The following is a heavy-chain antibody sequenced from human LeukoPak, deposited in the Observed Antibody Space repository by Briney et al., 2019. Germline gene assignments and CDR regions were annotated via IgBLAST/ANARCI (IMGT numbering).Heavy chain of an antibody. CDR2: IGTAGDT. D-gene: IGHD5-18*01. Sequence: PGGSLRLSCAASGFTFSSYDMLGVRQATGKGLEGVSAIGTAGDTYYPGSVKGRFTISRENAKNSLYLQMNSLRAGDTAVYYCARAVGYSCGAFDYWGQGTLVTVSS. V-gene: IGHV3-13*01. CDR3: ARAVGYSCGAFDY. J-gene: IGHJ4*02. CDR1: GFTFSSYD.